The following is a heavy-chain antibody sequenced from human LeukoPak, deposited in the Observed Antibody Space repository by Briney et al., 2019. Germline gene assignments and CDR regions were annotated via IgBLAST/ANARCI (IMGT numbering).Heavy chain of an antibody. V-gene: IGHV1-69*04. D-gene: IGHD1-26*01. CDR3: AREPYSGSYSPFDY. J-gene: IGHJ4*02. CDR2: IIPTLGIA. Sequence: GASVKVSCKASGGTFSSYAISWVRQAPGQGLEWMGRIIPTLGIANYAQKFQGRVTITADKSTSTAYMELSSLRSEDTAVYYCAREPYSGSYSPFDYWGQGTLVTVSS. CDR1: GGTFSSYA.